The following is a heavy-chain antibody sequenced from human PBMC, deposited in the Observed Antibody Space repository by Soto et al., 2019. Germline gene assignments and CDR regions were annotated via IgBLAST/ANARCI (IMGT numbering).Heavy chain of an antibody. CDR2: ISAGGGNT. CDR3: AKHSEYQLLSWLDP. Sequence: EVQLLESGGGLVQPGGSLRLSCAASGFSFSTYAMSWVRQAPGKGLEWVSGISAGGGNTSYADSVRGRFTISRDNSKYTVDLQISSLRAEDTALYYCAKHSEYQLLSWLDPWGLGTLVTVSS. J-gene: IGHJ5*02. CDR1: GFSFSTYA. D-gene: IGHD2-2*01. V-gene: IGHV3-23*01.